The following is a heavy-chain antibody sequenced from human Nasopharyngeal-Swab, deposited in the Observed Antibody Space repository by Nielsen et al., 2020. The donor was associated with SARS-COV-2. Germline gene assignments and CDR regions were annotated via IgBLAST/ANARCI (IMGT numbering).Heavy chain of an antibody. V-gene: IGHV4-34*01. CDR3: AATDYDSGSYGVALDY. CDR1: AASVTTYY. J-gene: IGHJ4*02. CDR2: ISHAGTT. Sequence: SETLSLTCTVSAASVTTYYWGWIRQPPGQGLQWIGEISHAGTTNYNPSLKNRVAISVDTSKNQFSLKLSSVTAADTAVYYCAATDYDSGSYGVALDYWGQGTLVTVSS. D-gene: IGHD3-10*01.